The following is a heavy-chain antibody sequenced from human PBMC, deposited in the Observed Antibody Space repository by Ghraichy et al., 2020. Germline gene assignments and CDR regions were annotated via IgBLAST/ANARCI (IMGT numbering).Heavy chain of an antibody. CDR2: IYWDDDE. Sequence: SGPTLVQPTQTLTLTCTFSGFSLDTTGVGVGWIRQPPGKALEWLALIYWDDDERYSPSLKSRLTITKDTSKNQVVLTLTNMDPVDTATYYCAHGRSSSWDDYFDYWGQGTLVTVSS. CDR3: AHGRSSSWDDYFDY. D-gene: IGHD6-13*01. CDR1: GFSLDTTGVG. V-gene: IGHV2-5*02. J-gene: IGHJ4*02.